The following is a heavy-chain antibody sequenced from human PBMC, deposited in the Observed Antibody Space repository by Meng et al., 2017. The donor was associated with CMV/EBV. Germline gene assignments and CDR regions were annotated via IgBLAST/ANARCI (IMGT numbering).Heavy chain of an antibody. V-gene: IGHV3-73*01. Sequence: GESLKISCAASGFTFSGSAMHWVRQASGEGLEWVGRIRSKANSYATAYAASVKGRFTISRDDSKNTAYLQMNSLKTEDTAVYYCTRIAVAGPYYYYGMDVWGQGTTVTVSS. D-gene: IGHD6-19*01. CDR3: TRIAVAGPYYYYGMDV. J-gene: IGHJ6*02. CDR1: GFTFSGSA. CDR2: IRSKANSYAT.